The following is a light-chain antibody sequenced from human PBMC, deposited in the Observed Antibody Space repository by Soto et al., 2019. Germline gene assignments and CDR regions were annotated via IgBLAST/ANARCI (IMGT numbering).Light chain of an antibody. CDR3: QQSGDTPPWT. CDR2: AAS. J-gene: IGKJ1*01. CDR1: QSIRKY. V-gene: IGKV1-39*01. Sequence: DIQGTQSPSSLSASVGERVIITCRASQSIRKYLNWYQHKPGKVPTLLIYAASSLQSGVPSRFSGSGSGTEFTLTITSLQPEDFATYYCQQSGDTPPWTFGQGTKVDIK.